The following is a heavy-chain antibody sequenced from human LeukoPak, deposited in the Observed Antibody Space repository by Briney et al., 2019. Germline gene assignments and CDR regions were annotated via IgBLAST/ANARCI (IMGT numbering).Heavy chain of an antibody. D-gene: IGHD3-10*01. V-gene: IGHV1-69*01. CDR1: GSTFSSYA. Sequence: ASVKVSCKASGSTFSSYAISCLRHSPGQGLERKGVFILIFVTANYAQKFQGRVTITADESTSTAYMELSSLGSEDTAVYYCARTWFGELLVSNWFDPWGQGTLVTVSS. CDR3: ARTWFGELLVSNWFDP. J-gene: IGHJ5*02. CDR2: FILIFVTA.